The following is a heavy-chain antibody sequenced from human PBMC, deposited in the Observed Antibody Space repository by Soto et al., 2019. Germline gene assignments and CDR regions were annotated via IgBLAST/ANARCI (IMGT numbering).Heavy chain of an antibody. V-gene: IGHV3-73*01. Sequence: GGSLRLSCAASGFTFCGSAMHWVRQASGKGLEWVGRIRSKANNYATTYAASVKGRFTISRDDSKNTAYLQMNSLKTEDTAVYYCTRREAVAGSDYFGMDVWGQGTTVTVSS. CDR1: GFTFCGSA. CDR3: TRREAVAGSDYFGMDV. CDR2: IRSKANNYAT. D-gene: IGHD6-19*01. J-gene: IGHJ6*02.